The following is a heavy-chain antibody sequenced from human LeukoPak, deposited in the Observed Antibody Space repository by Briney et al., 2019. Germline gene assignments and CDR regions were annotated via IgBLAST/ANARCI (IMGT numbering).Heavy chain of an antibody. J-gene: IGHJ5*02. V-gene: IGHV1-18*01. CDR2: ISAYNGNT. CDR1: GYTFTSYG. CDR3: ARDRLAGNNWFDP. Sequence: ASVKVSCKASGYTFTSYGISWVRQAPGQGLEWLGWISAYNGNTNYAQNLQGRVTMTTDRSTSTAYVELRSLRSDDTAVFYCARDRLAGNNWFDPWGQGTLVTVSS. D-gene: IGHD6-19*01.